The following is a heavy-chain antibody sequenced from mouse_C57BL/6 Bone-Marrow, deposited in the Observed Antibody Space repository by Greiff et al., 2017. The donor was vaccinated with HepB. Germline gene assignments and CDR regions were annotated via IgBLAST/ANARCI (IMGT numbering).Heavy chain of an antibody. CDR3: ARGDDYDILYWYFDV. V-gene: IGHV1-50*01. CDR2: IDPSDSYT. D-gene: IGHD2-4*01. CDR1: GYTFTSYW. J-gene: IGHJ1*03. Sequence: VQLQQPGAELVKPGASVKLSCKASGYTFTSYWMQWVKQRSGQGLEWIGEIDPSDSYTNYNQKFKGKATLTVDTSSSTAYMQLSSLTSEDSAVYYCARGDDYDILYWYFDVWGTGTTVTVSS.